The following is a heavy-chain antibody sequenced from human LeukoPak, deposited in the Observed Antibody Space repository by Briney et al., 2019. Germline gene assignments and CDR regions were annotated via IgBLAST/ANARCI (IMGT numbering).Heavy chain of an antibody. D-gene: IGHD2-15*01. CDR1: GFTFSDYY. CDR3: ATEVDRSFDH. V-gene: IGHV3-11*01. Sequence: GGSLRLSCAASGFTFSDYYMAWIRQAPGKGLEWISYITSNYSMYYADSVEGRFTISRDNAEDSVFLQMDGLRVEDTAVYYCATEVDRSFDHWGQGVLVTVSS. J-gene: IGHJ4*02. CDR2: ITSNYSM.